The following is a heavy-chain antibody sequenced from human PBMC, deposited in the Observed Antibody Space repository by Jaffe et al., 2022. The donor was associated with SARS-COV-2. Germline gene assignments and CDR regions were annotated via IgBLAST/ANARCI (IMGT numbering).Heavy chain of an antibody. Sequence: QVQLVESGGGVVQPGRSLRLSCEASGFTFSSNAIHWVRQAPGKGLEWVAVISQDGSSKYFADSVKGRFTISRDNSKNTVYLEMNSLRGEDTAVYYCARDDRWEVAGTPFFAYWGQGTLVTVSS. D-gene: IGHD6-19*01. V-gene: IGHV3-30*04. CDR2: ISQDGSSK. CDR3: ARDDRWEVAGTPFFAY. J-gene: IGHJ4*02. CDR1: GFTFSSNA.